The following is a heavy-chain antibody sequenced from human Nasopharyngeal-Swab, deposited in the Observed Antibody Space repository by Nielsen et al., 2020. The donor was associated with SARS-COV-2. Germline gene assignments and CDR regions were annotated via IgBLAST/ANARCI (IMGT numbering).Heavy chain of an antibody. CDR3: VRLSIAAAGVDF. D-gene: IGHD6-13*01. V-gene: IGHV3-7*01. Sequence: GGSLRLSCAASGFTFRGYWMSWVRQAPGKGLEWVANIKQDGSGTYYVDSVKGRFTISRDNAKNSLYLQMNSLRAEDTAVFYCVRLSIAAAGVDFWGQGTLVTVSS. J-gene: IGHJ4*02. CDR1: GFTFRGYW. CDR2: IKQDGSGT.